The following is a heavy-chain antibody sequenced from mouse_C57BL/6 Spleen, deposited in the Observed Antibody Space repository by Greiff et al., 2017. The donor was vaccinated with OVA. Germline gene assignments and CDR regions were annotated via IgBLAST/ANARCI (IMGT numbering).Heavy chain of an antibody. D-gene: IGHD2-3*01. CDR2: ISYDGSN. CDR1: GYSITSGYY. CDR3: ARVDDGYYDWFAY. V-gene: IGHV3-6*01. J-gene: IGHJ3*01. Sequence: VQLQQSGPGLVKPSQSLSLTCSVTGYSITSGYYWNWIRQFPGNKLEWMGYISYDGSNNYNPSLKNRISITRDTSKNQFFLKLNSVTTEDTATYYCARVDDGYYDWFAYWGQGTLVTVSA.